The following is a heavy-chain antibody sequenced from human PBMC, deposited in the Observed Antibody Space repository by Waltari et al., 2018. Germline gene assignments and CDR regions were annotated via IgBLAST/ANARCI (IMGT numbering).Heavy chain of an antibody. J-gene: IGHJ4*02. CDR2: IWYDGSNK. Sequence: QVQLVESGGGVVQPGRSLRLSCAASGFTFSSYGMHWVRQAPGKGLEWVAVIWYDGSNKYYADSVKGRFTISRDNSKNTLYLQMNSLRAEDTAMYYCAKVPGKGSSYFDYWGQGTLVTVSS. V-gene: IGHV3-30*18. CDR3: AKVPGKGSSYFDY. CDR1: GFTFSSYG. D-gene: IGHD3-10*01.